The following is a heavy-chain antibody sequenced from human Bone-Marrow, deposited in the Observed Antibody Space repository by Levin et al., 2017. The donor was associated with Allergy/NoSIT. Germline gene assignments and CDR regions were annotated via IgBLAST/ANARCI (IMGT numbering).Heavy chain of an antibody. D-gene: IGHD2-15*01. J-gene: IGHJ4*02. CDR1: GFTFSSYC. Sequence: LSLTCAASGFTFSSYCMTWVRQAPGKGLEWVANIKEDGGEKYYVDSVRGRFTIFRDDAKNSLNLQMNSLRVEDTAVYYCASSSGGKDSGGYLDYWGQGILVAVSS. V-gene: IGHV3-7*01. CDR2: IKEDGGEK. CDR3: ASSSGGKDSGGYLDY.